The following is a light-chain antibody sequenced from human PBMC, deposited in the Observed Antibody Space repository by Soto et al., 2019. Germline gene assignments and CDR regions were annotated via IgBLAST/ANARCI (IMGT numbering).Light chain of an antibody. V-gene: IGKV3-15*01. Sequence: EIVMTQSPATLSLSPGERATLSCRASQSVSSNLAWYRQKPGQAPTLLIYRTSTRATGIPDRFSGSGSGTESTLTLSSLQTEDFAFSYCQQYNNWPYTFGQGTKLVSK. CDR1: QSVSSN. J-gene: IGKJ2*01. CDR2: RTS. CDR3: QQYNNWPYT.